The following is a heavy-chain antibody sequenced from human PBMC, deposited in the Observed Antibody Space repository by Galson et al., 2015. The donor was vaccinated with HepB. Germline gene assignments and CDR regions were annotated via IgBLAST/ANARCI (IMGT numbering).Heavy chain of an antibody. CDR1: EFTFSRYG. CDR3: GRSRGASGYHYDY. CDR2: ISCDGTKK. Sequence: SLRLSCAASEFTFSRYGMHWVRQAPGKGLEGVAVISCDGTKKYYEDSVKGRFTISRDNSKNTVSLQMNSLRVEDTAVYFCGRSRGASGYHYDYWGQGTLVAVSS. J-gene: IGHJ4*02. V-gene: IGHV3-30*03. D-gene: IGHD3-22*01.